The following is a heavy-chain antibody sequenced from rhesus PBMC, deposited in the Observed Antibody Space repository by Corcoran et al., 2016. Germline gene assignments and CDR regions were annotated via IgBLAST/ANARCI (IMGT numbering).Heavy chain of an antibody. CDR1: GGSISADYY. Sequence: QVQLQESGPGLVKPSETLSLTCAVSGGSISADYYWSWIRQPPGKGLEWIGYIYGSGGGTNYNPSLKHRVTISIDTSKNQFSLKLSSVTAADTAVYYCARAGQWVQGFDYWGQGVLVTVSS. CDR3: ARAGQWVQGFDY. V-gene: IGHV4-106*01. CDR2: IYGSGGGT. D-gene: IGHD5-24*01. J-gene: IGHJ4*01.